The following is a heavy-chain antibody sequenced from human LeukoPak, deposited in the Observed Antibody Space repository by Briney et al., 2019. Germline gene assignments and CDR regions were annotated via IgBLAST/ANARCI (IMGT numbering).Heavy chain of an antibody. CDR2: IYYSGST. CDR1: GGSISSSTYY. V-gene: IGHV4-39*01. D-gene: IGHD6-6*01. CDR3: ARLGEYSSSSDAFDI. J-gene: IGHJ3*02. Sequence: SETLSLTCTVSGGSISSSTYYWGWFRQPPGKGLEWIGSIYYSGSTYYNPSLKSRVTISVDMSKNQFSLKLSSVTAADTAVYYCARLGEYSSSSDAFDIWGQGTMVTVSS.